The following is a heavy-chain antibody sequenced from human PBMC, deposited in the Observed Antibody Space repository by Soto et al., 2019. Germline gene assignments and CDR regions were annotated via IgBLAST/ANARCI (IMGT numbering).Heavy chain of an antibody. CDR2: ISGSGGST. J-gene: IGHJ4*02. CDR3: AKHYDILTGLSQTDY. CDR1: GFTFSSYA. Sequence: GGSLRLSCAASGFTFSSYAMSWVRQAPGKGLEWVSAISGSGGSTYYADSVKGRFTISRDNSKNTLYLQMNSLRAEDTAVYYCAKHYDILTGLSQTDYWGQGTLVTVSS. V-gene: IGHV3-23*01. D-gene: IGHD3-9*01.